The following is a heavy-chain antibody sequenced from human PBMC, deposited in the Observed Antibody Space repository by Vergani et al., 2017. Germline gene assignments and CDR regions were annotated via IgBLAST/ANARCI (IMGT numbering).Heavy chain of an antibody. J-gene: IGHJ5*01. D-gene: IGHD2-8*02. CDR2: IDEYGNRA. V-gene: IGHV3-74*03. CDR3: VRTKYCTGSTCNTRFDS. CDR1: GFSFNTYW. Sequence: EVQLVESGGGSVQSGGSLRLSCVASGFSFNTYWMHWVRQVPGKGLMWVARIDEYGNRATYGDFETGRFTISRDNAKNTVFLQMNNLRADDAGVYYCVRTKYCTGSTCNTRFDSWGQGALVTVSS.